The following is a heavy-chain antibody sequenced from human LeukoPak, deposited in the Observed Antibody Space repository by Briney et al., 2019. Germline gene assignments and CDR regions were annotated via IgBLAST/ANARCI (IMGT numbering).Heavy chain of an antibody. CDR1: GYSFTSYW. CDR3: ATNALGYCSSTSCYVSAFDI. V-gene: IGHV5-51*01. J-gene: IGHJ3*02. CDR2: FYIGDSDT. Sequence: GESLKISCKGSGYSFTSYWIGWVRQMPGKGLEWMGIFYIGDSDTRYSPSFQGHVTSFADKSISTAYLQWSSLKASDTAMYYCATNALGYCSSTSCYVSAFDIWGQGTMVTVSS. D-gene: IGHD2-2*01.